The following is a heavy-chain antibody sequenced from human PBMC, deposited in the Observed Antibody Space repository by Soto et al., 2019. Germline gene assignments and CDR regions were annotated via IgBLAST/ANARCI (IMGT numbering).Heavy chain of an antibody. CDR3: ARVEMATGPYYYGMDV. J-gene: IGHJ6*02. D-gene: IGHD5-12*01. Sequence: QVQLVQSGAEVKKPGSSVKVSCKASGGTFSSYAISWVRQAPGQGLEWMGGIIPIFGTANYAQKFQGRVTITADKSTRTAYMEMSSLRSEDTAVYYCARVEMATGPYYYGMDVWGQGTTVTVSS. CDR1: GGTFSSYA. CDR2: IIPIFGTA. V-gene: IGHV1-69*06.